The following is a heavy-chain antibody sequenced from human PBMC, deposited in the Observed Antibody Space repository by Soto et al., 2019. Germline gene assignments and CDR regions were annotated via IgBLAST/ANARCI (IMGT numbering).Heavy chain of an antibody. CDR3: ARGQIGAIAARYFGMVV. D-gene: IGHD6-6*01. Sequence: GASVKVSCKASGYTFTSYGINWVRQAPGQGLEWMGWISAYNGNTNYAQKLQGRVTMTTDTSTSTAYVELRSLRSDDTAVYYCARGQIGAIAARYFGMVVWGQGTAVTVSS. V-gene: IGHV1-18*04. CDR2: ISAYNGNT. CDR1: GYTFTSYG. J-gene: IGHJ6*02.